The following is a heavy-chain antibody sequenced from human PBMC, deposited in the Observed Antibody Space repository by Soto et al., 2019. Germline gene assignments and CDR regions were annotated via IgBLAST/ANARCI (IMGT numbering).Heavy chain of an antibody. CDR3: ARSSYDFWSGYYAFYYYGMDV. J-gene: IGHJ6*02. CDR2: IYYSGST. CDR1: GGSISSYY. V-gene: IGHV4-59*01. D-gene: IGHD3-3*01. Sequence: SEALSLTCTVSGGSISSYYWSWIRQPPGKGLEWIGYIYYSGSTNYNPSIKSRVTISVDTSKNQFSLKLSSVTAADTAVYYCARSSYDFWSGYYAFYYYGMDVWGQGTTVTVSS.